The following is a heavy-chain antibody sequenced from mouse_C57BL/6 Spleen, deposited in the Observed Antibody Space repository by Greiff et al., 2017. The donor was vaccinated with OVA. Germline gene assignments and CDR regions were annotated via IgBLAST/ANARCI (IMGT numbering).Heavy chain of an antibody. D-gene: IGHD1-1*01. V-gene: IGHV1-64*01. CDR2: IHPNSGST. Sequence: QVQLQQPGAELVKPGASVKLSCTASGYTFTSYWMPWVKQRPGQGLEWIGMIHPNSGSTNYNEKFKSKATLTVDKSSSTAYMQLSSLTSENAAVYYCGGPGSSHWYFDDWGTGTTLTVSS. CDR3: GGPGSSHWYFDD. J-gene: IGHJ1*03. CDR1: GYTFTSYW.